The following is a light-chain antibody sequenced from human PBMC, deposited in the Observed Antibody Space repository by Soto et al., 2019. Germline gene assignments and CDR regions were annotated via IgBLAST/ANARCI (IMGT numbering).Light chain of an antibody. CDR2: GAS. CDR1: QSVSSSY. J-gene: IGKJ2*01. CDR3: QQHTSLPNIYT. Sequence: EIELTQSPGTLSLSPGERATLSCRATQSVSSSYLVWYQQKPGQAPRLLIHGASSRATGIPDRFSGSGSGTDFTLTISRLEPEDFAVYYCQQHTSLPNIYTFGQGTKLEIK. V-gene: IGKV3-20*01.